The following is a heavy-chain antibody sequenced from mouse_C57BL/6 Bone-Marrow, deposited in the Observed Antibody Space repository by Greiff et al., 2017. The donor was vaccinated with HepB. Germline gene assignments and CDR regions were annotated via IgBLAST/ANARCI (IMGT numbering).Heavy chain of an antibody. Sequence: QVQLKQPGAELVKPGASVKMSCKASGYTFTSYWITWVKQRPGQGLEWIGDIYPGSGSTNYNEKFKSKATLTVDTSSSTAYMQLSSLTSEDSAVYYCARGSPLIRGPYSDVWGTGTTVTVSS. D-gene: IGHD1-1*01. CDR3: ARGSPLIRGPYSDV. J-gene: IGHJ1*03. CDR2: IYPGSGST. V-gene: IGHV1-55*01. CDR1: GYTFTSYW.